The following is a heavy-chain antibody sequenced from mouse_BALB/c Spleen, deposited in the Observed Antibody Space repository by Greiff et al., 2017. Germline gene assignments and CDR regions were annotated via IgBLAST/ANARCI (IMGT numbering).Heavy chain of an antibody. CDR1: GYTFTSYW. D-gene: IGHD1-1*02. CDR3: ARSRAYGGYAMDY. CDR2: INPSTGYT. V-gene: IGHV1-7*01. Sequence: QVQLQQSGAELAKPGASVKMSCTASGYTFTSYWMHWVKQRPGQGLEWIGYINPSTGYTEYNQKFKDKATLTADKSSSTAYMQLSSLTSEDSAVYYCARSRAYGGYAMDYWGQGTSVTVSS. J-gene: IGHJ4*01.